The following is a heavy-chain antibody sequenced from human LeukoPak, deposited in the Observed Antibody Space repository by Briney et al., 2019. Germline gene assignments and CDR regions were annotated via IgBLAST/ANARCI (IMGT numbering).Heavy chain of an antibody. CDR1: GFTFSNYE. J-gene: IGHJ4*02. Sequence: GGSLRLSCAASGFTFSNYEMNWVRQAPGKGLEWVAYISGSGSTIYYADSVKGRFTISRDNAKNSLYLQMNSLRAEDTAVYYCAREVRSGWYVPFVYWGQGTLVTVSS. V-gene: IGHV3-48*03. D-gene: IGHD6-19*01. CDR2: ISGSGSTI. CDR3: AREVRSGWYVPFVY.